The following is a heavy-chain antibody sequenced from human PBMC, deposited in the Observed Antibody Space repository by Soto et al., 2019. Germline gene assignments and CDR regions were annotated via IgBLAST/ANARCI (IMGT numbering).Heavy chain of an antibody. D-gene: IGHD3-9*01. CDR1: GGTFSSYA. J-gene: IGHJ6*02. V-gene: IGHV1-69*01. CDR2: IIPIFGTA. CDR3: ASPAHYDLLTGRHYYCYGMDV. Sequence: QVQLVQSGAEVKKPGSSVKVSCKASGGTFSSYAISWVRQAPGQVLEWMGGIIPIFGTANYAQKFQGRVTFTADESTSTAYMKLSPLKSEDTAMYTGASPAHYDLLTGRHYYCYGMDVWGQGTTVTVSS.